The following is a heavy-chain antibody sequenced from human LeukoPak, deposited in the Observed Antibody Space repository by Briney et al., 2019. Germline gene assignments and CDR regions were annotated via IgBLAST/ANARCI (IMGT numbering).Heavy chain of an antibody. CDR1: GGSFSGYY. CDR3: ARYGKLMWFGELSN. Sequence: SETLSLTCAVYGGSFSGYYWSWIRQPPGKGLEWIGEINHSGSTNYNPSLKSRVTISVDTSKNQFSLKLSSVTAADTAVYYCARYGKLMWFGELSNWGQGTLVTVSS. V-gene: IGHV4-34*01. D-gene: IGHD3-10*01. J-gene: IGHJ4*02. CDR2: INHSGST.